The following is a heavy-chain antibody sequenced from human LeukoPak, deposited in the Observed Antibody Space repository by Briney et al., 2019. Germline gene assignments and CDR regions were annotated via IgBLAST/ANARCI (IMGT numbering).Heavy chain of an antibody. V-gene: IGHV3-30-3*01. J-gene: IGHJ4*02. CDR3: ARVTMVMYYFDY. CDR1: GFTFSSYW. Sequence: GGSLRLSCVASGFTFSSYWMSWVRQAPGKGLEWVAVISYDGSNKYYADSVKGRFTISRDNSKNTLYLQMNSLRAEDTAVYYCARVTMVMYYFDYWGQGTLVTVSS. CDR2: ISYDGSNK. D-gene: IGHD3-10*01.